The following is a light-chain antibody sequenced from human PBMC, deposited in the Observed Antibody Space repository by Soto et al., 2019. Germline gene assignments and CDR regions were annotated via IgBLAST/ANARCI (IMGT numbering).Light chain of an antibody. CDR2: GAS. CDR3: QQYNYWPPVT. J-gene: IGKJ4*02. Sequence: EIVMTQSPVTLSLSPGDTATLSCRASQTISYNLAWYQQKPGQAPRLLIYGASTRAPGIPARFSGSGSGTEYTLTIGGLQSEDFAIYYCQQYNYWPPVTFGGGTRVEIK. V-gene: IGKV3-15*01. CDR1: QTISYN.